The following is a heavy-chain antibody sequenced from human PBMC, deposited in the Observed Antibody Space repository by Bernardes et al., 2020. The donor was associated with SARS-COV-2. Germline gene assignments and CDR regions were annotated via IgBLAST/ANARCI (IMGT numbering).Heavy chain of an antibody. CDR2: ISSSSSYI. J-gene: IGHJ4*02. D-gene: IGHD6-19*01. Sequence: GGSLRLSCAASGFTFSSYSMNWVRQAPGKGLEWVSSISSSSSYIYYADSVKGRFTISRDNAKNSLYLQMNSLRAEDTAVYYCAREGSSGWHENQKPVDYWRQGTLVTVSS. CDR1: GFTFSSYS. V-gene: IGHV3-21*01. CDR3: AREGSSGWHENQKPVDY.